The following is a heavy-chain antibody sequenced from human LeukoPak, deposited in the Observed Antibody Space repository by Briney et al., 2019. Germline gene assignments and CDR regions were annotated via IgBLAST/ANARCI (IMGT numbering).Heavy chain of an antibody. CDR2: IYYSGST. CDR1: GGSISSYY. D-gene: IGHD2-2*01. J-gene: IGHJ4*02. Sequence: SETLSLTCTVSGGSISSYYWSWIRQPPGKGLEWIGYIYYSGSTNYNPSLKSRVTISVDTSKNQFSLKLSSVTAADTAVYYCARDMQDYFDYWGQGTLVTVSS. V-gene: IGHV4-59*12. CDR3: ARDMQDYFDY.